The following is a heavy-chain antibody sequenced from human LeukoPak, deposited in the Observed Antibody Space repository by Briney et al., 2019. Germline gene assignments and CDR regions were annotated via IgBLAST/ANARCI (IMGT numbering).Heavy chain of an antibody. J-gene: IGHJ4*01. Sequence: ASVRVSCKASGFTFSSSAMNWVRQARRQGPEWIGWITVGSGSTNYAQKFQDRVTITRDMSTKTNNLELSGLRPEDTAVYYCAEDLIAVTGTWYWGQGTPVTVSS. CDR1: GFTFSSSA. V-gene: IGHV1-58*02. CDR2: ITVGSGST. D-gene: IGHD6-19*01. CDR3: AEDLIAVTGTWY.